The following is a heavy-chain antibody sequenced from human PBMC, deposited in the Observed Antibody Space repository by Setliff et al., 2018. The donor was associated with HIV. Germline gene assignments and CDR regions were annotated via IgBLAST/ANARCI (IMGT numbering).Heavy chain of an antibody. V-gene: IGHV3-15*01. CDR1: GFIFSDHY. CDR2: MTSRHDGGTT. Sequence: GGSLRLSCVVSGFIFSDHYMDWVRQCPGKGLEWLGRMTSRHDGGTTDYAAPVKGRFTFSRDDSTNTLYLQMNNLKIEDTAVYYCVTDDKVAFDVWGRGTMVTVSS. J-gene: IGHJ3*01. CDR3: VTDDKVAFDV.